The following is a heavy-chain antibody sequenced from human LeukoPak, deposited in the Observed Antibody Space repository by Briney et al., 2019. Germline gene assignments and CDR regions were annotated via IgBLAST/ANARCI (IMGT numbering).Heavy chain of an antibody. CDR1: GFTFSSYW. D-gene: IGHD3-10*01. Sequence: GGSLRLSCAASGFTFSSYWMSWVRQAPGKGLEWVANIKQDGSEKYYADSVKGRFTISRDNAKNSLYLQMNSLRAEDTALYYCAKDSGDYYGSGSYGFDYWGQGTLVTVSS. V-gene: IGHV3-7*03. CDR2: IKQDGSEK. J-gene: IGHJ4*02. CDR3: AKDSGDYYGSGSYGFDY.